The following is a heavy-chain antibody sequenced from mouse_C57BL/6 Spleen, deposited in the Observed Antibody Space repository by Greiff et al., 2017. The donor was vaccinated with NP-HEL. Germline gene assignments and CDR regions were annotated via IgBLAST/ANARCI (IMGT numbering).Heavy chain of an antibody. J-gene: IGHJ2*01. D-gene: IGHD2-3*01. CDR3: ARAGMDTTGY. CDR2: IDPSDSYT. CDR1: GYTFTSYW. V-gene: IGHV1-50*01. Sequence: QVQLQQPGAELVKPGASVKLSCKASGYTFTSYWMQWVKQRPGQGLEWIGEIDPSDSYTNYNQKFKGKATLTVDTSSSPAYMQRSSLTSEDSAVYYWARAGMDTTGYWGQGTTLTVSS.